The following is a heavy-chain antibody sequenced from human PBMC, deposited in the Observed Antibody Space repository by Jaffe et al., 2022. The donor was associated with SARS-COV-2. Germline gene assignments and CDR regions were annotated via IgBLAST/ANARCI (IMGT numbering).Heavy chain of an antibody. Sequence: EVQLVESGGGLVQPGGSLRLSCAASGFTFSSYWMSWVRQAPGKGLEWVANIQQDGSDRYYVDSVRGRFTVSRDNAKNSLYLQMNSLRAEDTAVYYCAREDCSSTSCPFGYWGQGTLVTVSS. CDR2: IQQDGSDR. D-gene: IGHD2-2*01. CDR1: GFTFSSYW. J-gene: IGHJ4*02. CDR3: AREDCSSTSCPFGY. V-gene: IGHV3-7*03.